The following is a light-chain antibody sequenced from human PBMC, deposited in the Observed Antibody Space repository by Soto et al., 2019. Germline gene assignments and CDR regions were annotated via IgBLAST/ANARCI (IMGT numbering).Light chain of an antibody. CDR1: QSVSGSY. V-gene: IGKV3-20*01. CDR2: DAS. CDR3: LQYGSFAYT. Sequence: EIVLTQSPGTLSLSPGERATLSCRASQSVSGSYFAWYQQKPGQAPRLLIYDASSRATGIPDRFRGSVSGTDFTLTISRVEPEDFAVYYCLQYGSFAYTFGQGTKLEIK. J-gene: IGKJ2*01.